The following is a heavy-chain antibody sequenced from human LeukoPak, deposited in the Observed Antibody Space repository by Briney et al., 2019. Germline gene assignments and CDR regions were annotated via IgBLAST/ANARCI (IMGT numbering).Heavy chain of an antibody. V-gene: IGHV3-66*01. CDR1: RFTFSNYW. Sequence: PGGSLRLSCVASRFTFSNYWMSWVRQAPGKGLEWVSVIYSGGSTYYADSVKGRFTISRDNSKNTLYLQMNSLRAEDTAVYYCARDSGYYSSSSDYWGQGTLVTVSS. CDR3: ARDSGYYSSSSDY. J-gene: IGHJ4*02. D-gene: IGHD6-6*01. CDR2: IYSGGST.